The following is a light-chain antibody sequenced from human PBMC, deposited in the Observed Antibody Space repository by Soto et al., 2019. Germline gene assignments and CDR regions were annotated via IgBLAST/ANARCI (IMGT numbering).Light chain of an antibody. J-gene: IGKJ3*01. CDR2: GAS. V-gene: IGKV3-20*01. CDR1: QSVDSDY. CDR3: HHSTT. Sequence: ELVLTQSPDTLSLSPGERANLSCRASQSVDSDYLAWYQHKPGQAPRLLIYGASTRLTGIPDRFGGSGSGTDFTLTISRLAPEDFAVYYCHHSTTFGPGTKVDVK.